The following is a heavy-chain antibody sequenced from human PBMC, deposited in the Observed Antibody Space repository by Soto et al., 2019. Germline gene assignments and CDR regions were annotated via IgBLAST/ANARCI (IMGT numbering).Heavy chain of an antibody. J-gene: IGHJ2*01. CDR2: ISYDGSNK. CDR3: ARPLWRDDYNWGYFDL. V-gene: IGHV3-30-3*01. D-gene: IGHD4-4*01. Sequence: ESGGGVVQPGRSLRLSCAASGFTFSSYAMHWVRQAPGKGLEWVAVISYDGSNKYYTDSVKGRFTISRDNTKNTLYLQMNSLRAEDTAVYYCARPLWRDDYNWGYFDLWGRGTLVTVSS. CDR1: GFTFSSYA.